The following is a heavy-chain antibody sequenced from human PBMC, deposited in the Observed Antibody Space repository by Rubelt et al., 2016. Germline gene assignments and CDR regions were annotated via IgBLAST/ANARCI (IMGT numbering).Heavy chain of an antibody. CDR1: GGSISSYY. D-gene: IGHD3/OR15-3a*01. CDR2: INHSGST. J-gene: IGHJ2*01. Sequence: QVQLQESGPGLVKPSETLSLTCTVSGGSISSYYWSWIRQPPGKGLEWIGEINHSGSTNYNPSLKSRVTISVDTSKNQFSLKLSSVTAVETAVYYCAGSPSRMPWTRCRWYFDLWGRGTLVTVSS. CDR3: AGSPSRMPWTRCRWYFDL. V-gene: IGHV4-59*12.